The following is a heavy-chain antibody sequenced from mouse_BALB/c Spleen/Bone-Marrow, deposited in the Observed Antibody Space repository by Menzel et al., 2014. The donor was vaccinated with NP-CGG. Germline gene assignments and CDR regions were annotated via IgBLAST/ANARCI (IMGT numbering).Heavy chain of an antibody. CDR2: INPYNGGT. D-gene: IGHD1-1*01. Sequence: EVQLQQSGPELVKPGASMKISCKASGYSFTGYTMNWVEQSHGKNLEWIGLINPYNGGTNYNQKFKDKATLTVDGSSSTAYMELLSLTSEDSAVYYCARLLLYYYAMDYWGQGTSVTVSS. V-gene: IGHV1-25*01. J-gene: IGHJ4*01. CDR3: ARLLLYYYAMDY. CDR1: GYSFTGYT.